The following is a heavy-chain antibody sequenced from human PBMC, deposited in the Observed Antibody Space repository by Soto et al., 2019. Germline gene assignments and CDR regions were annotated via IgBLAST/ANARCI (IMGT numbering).Heavy chain of an antibody. CDR2: MNPNSGNT. CDR1: GGTFSSYA. D-gene: IGHD1-26*01. CDR3: ARDGGSYYNDY. J-gene: IGHJ4*02. Sequence: ASVKVSCKASGGTFSSYAISWVRQAPGQGLEYLGWMNPNSGNTAYVQKFQGRVTMTSDTSISTAYMELSSLRSEDTAVYYCARDGGSYYNDYWGQGTLVTVSS. V-gene: IGHV1-8*02.